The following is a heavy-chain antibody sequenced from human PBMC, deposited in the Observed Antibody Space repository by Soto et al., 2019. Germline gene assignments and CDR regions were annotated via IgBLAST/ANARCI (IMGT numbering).Heavy chain of an antibody. Sequence: EMQLLESGGGLVQPGGSLRLSCAASGFSFSSYAMTWVRQAPGKGLEWVSTVSESGGSTYYADSVKGRFTISRDNSKNTLYLQMNSLRTEDTAVYYCAKGRNGVDVWAKGPRSPSP. CDR1: GFSFSSYA. V-gene: IGHV3-23*01. CDR3: AKGRNGVDV. D-gene: IGHD3-10*01. CDR2: VSESGGST. J-gene: IGHJ6*02.